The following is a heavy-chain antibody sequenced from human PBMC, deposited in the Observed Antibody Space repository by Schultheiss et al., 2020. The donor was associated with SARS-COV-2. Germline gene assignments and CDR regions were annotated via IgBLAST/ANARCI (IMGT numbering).Heavy chain of an antibody. D-gene: IGHD2-15*01. J-gene: IGHJ3*02. V-gene: IGHV3-33*08. Sequence: GGSLRLSCAASGFTFDDYAMHWVRQAPGKGLEWVAVIWYDGSNKYYADSVKGRFTISRDNSKNTLYLQMNSLRAEDTAVYYCARGAYVVVAATTGDAFDIWGQGTMVTVSS. CDR1: GFTFDDYA. CDR2: IWYDGSNK. CDR3: ARGAYVVVAATTGDAFDI.